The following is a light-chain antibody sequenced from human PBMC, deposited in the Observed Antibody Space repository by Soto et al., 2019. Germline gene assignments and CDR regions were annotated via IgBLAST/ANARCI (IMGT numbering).Light chain of an antibody. CDR3: QQRSNWTWT. Sequence: ERVISQSPATLSVGPREGATLSCRASQSVSSNLAWYQQKPGQAPRLLIYGASTRATGIPARFSGSGSGTDFTLTISSLEPEDFAVYYCQQRSNWTWTFGQGTKVDIK. CDR1: QSVSSN. CDR2: GAS. V-gene: IGKV3-15*01. J-gene: IGKJ1*01.